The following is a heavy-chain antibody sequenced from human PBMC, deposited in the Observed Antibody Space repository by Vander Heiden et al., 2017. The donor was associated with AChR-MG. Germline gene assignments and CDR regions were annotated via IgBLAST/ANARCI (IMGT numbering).Heavy chain of an antibody. CDR1: GFTFDDYT. CDR2: ISWDGGST. Sequence: EVQLLESGGVVVQPGGSLRLSCAASGFTFDDYTMHWVRQAPGKGLEWVSLISWDGGSTYYADSVKGRFTISRDNSKNSLYLQMNSLRTEDTALYYCAKDISPFVVVPAAPDYWCQGTLVTVSS. J-gene: IGHJ4*02. V-gene: IGHV3-43*01. D-gene: IGHD2-2*01. CDR3: AKDISPFVVVPAAPDY.